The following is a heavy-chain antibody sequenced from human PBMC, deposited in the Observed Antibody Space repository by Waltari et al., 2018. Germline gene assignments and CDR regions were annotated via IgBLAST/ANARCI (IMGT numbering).Heavy chain of an antibody. CDR1: GFIFNNYW. V-gene: IGHV3-74*01. D-gene: IGHD6-13*01. CDR3: VMYSSSFLGDC. Sequence: EVQLVESGGGLVQPGGSLRLSCAASGFIFNNYWMHWVPQAPGKGLVSVSHINTDGSITNYADSVKGRFTISRDNAKNTLFLQMNSLRAEDTAVYYCVMYSSSFLGDCWGQGTLVTVSS. CDR2: INTDGSIT. J-gene: IGHJ4*02.